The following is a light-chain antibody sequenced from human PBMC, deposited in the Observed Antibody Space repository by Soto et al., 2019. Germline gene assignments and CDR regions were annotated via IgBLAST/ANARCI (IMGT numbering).Light chain of an antibody. CDR2: DTS. J-gene: IGKJ1*01. V-gene: IGKV3-15*01. CDR1: QSISTN. CDR3: QQYNDWWT. Sequence: EIGLTQSPCTLSESPGDRATLSCRASQSISTNLAWYQQRPGQPPRLLIYDTSTRATGVPARFSGRGYGKEFTLTSNSLQSEDFAVYYCQQYNDWWTFGQGTKVDIK.